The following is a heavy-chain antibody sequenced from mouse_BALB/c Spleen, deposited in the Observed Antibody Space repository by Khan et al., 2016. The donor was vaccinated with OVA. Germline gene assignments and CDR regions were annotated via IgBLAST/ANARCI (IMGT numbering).Heavy chain of an antibody. CDR2: INPRSGNT. J-gene: IGHJ2*01. Sequence: QVQLQQSGAELAKPGASVKMSCKASGYTFSNYGIHWVKQRPGQGLEWIGNINPRSGNTYYNQTLNDKATLSTEKYSRTAYLQRRSLTSEDSAVYYWSRDRIDYWGQGTTLTVSA. CDR3: SRDRIDY. V-gene: IGHV1-4*01. CDR1: GYTFSNYG.